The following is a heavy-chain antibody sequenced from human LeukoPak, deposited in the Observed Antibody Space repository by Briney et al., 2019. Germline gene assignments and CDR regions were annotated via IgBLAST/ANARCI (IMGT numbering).Heavy chain of an antibody. D-gene: IGHD1-26*01. CDR3: AAQSSGSSTRAPDF. Sequence: PGGSLRLSCEASGVTFSSLSMNWVRQPPGKGLEWLSYISASSRTTYYADSVKGRFIVSRDNAKNSLFLQMDSLRAEDTALYYCAAQSSGSSTRAPDFWGQGTLVTVSS. CDR1: GVTFSSLS. V-gene: IGHV3-48*04. J-gene: IGHJ4*02. CDR2: ISASSRTT.